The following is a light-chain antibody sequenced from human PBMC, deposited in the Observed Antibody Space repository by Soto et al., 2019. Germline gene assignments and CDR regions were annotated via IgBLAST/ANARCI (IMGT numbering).Light chain of an antibody. CDR2: EVS. CDR1: SSDVGSYNR. J-gene: IGLJ2*01. Sequence: QSALTQPPSVSGSPGQSVSISCTGTSSDVGSYNRVSWYQQPPGTAPKLRIYEVSNRPSGVPDRFSGSKSGNTASLTISVRQAEDEADYYCSSYTSSNTLLFGGGTKLTVL. CDR3: SSYTSSNTLL. V-gene: IGLV2-18*02.